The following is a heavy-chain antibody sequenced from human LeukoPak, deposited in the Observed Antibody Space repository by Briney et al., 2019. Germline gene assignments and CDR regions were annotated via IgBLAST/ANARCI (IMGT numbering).Heavy chain of an antibody. CDR2: IKSKNDGGTA. D-gene: IGHD1-26*01. CDR1: GFTFGNAW. J-gene: IGHJ4*02. Sequence: GGSLRLSCAASGFTFGNAWMSWVRQAPGKGLEWVGRIKSKNDGGTADYGAPVKGRFTISRDDSENRLYLEMNSLKTEDTAVYYCTTCLKWEVAGGDYWGQGTLVTVSS. V-gene: IGHV3-15*01. CDR3: TTCLKWEVAGGDY.